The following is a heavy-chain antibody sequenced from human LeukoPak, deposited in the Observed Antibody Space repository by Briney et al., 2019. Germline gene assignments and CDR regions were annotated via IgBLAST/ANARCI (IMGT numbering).Heavy chain of an antibody. CDR1: GYTFTGYY. Sequence: ASVKVSCKASGYTFTGYYMHWVRQAPGQGLEWMGRINPNSGGTNYAQKFQGRVTMTRDTSISTAYMELSRLRSDDTAVYYCARASQYYYYYGMDVWGQGTTVTVSS. CDR3: ARASQYYYYYGMDV. J-gene: IGHJ6*02. CDR2: INPNSGGT. V-gene: IGHV1-2*06.